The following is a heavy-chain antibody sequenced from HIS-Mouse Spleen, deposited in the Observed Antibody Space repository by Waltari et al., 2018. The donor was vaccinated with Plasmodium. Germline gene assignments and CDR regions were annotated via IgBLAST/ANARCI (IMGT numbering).Heavy chain of an antibody. V-gene: IGHV3-21*01. CDR1: GFTFSSYS. Sequence: EVQLVESGGGLVKPGGSLRLSCAASGFTFSSYSMNWFRQVPGKGLEWVSFIGIRSSSIYYTDSVKGRFTISRDNAKNSLYLQMNSLRAEDTAVYYCAREDILTGYYNDYWYFDLWGRGTLVTVSS. CDR3: AREDILTGYYNDYWYFDL. D-gene: IGHD3-9*01. CDR2: IGIRSSSI. J-gene: IGHJ2*01.